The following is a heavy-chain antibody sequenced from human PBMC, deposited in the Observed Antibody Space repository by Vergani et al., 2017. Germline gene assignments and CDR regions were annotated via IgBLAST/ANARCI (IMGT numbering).Heavy chain of an antibody. V-gene: IGHV3-53*02. CDR1: GFTVSSNY. D-gene: IGHD3-22*01. Sequence: EVQLVETGGGLIQPGGSLRLSCAASGFTVSSNYMSWVRQAPGKGLEWVSVIYSGGSTYYADSVKGRFTISRDNSKNTLYLQMNSLRAEDTAVYYCASSTEYDSSGYSIGYWGQGTLVTVSS. J-gene: IGHJ4*02. CDR2: IYSGGST. CDR3: ASSTEYDSSGYSIGY.